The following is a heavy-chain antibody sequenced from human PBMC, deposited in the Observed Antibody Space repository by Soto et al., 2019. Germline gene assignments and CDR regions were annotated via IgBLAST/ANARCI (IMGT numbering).Heavy chain of an antibody. D-gene: IGHD2-8*02. CDR3: ATTRGGLVYYYYGMDV. Sequence: ASVKVSCKVSGYALTELSRHWVRQAPGKGLEWMGGFDPEDGETIYAQKFQGRVTMTEDTSTDTAYMVLSRLRSEDTAVYYCATTRGGLVYYYYGMDVWGQGTTVTLSS. V-gene: IGHV1-24*01. J-gene: IGHJ6*02. CDR2: FDPEDGET. CDR1: GYALTELS.